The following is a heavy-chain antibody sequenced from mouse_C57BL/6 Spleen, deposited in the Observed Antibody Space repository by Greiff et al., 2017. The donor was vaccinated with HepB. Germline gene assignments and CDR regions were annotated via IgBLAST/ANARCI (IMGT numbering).Heavy chain of an antibody. J-gene: IGHJ3*01. Sequence: EVQLQQSGPELVKPGASVKISCKASGYSFTDYNMNWVKQSNGKSLEWIGVINPNYGTTSYNQKFKGKATLTVDQSSSTAYMQLNSLTSEDAAVYYCATRKIYGSSYGFAYWGQGTLVTVSA. CDR2: INPNYGTT. V-gene: IGHV1-39*01. CDR3: ATRKIYGSSYGFAY. CDR1: GYSFTDYN. D-gene: IGHD1-1*01.